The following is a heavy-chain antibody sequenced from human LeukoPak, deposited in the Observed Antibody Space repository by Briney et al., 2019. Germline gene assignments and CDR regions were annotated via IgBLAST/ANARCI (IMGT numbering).Heavy chain of an antibody. CDR3: AKDKGDYTSSSSSYNWFDP. V-gene: IGHV3-23*01. J-gene: IGHJ5*02. D-gene: IGHD6-6*01. CDR1: GFTFSSSA. CDR2: ISGSGGNT. Sequence: GGSLRLSCAASGFTFSSSAMSWVRQAPGKGLEWVSAISGSGGNTYYADSVKGRFTISRDSSKNTLYLQINSLRAEDTAVYYCAKDKGDYTSSSSSYNWFDPWGQGTLVTVSS.